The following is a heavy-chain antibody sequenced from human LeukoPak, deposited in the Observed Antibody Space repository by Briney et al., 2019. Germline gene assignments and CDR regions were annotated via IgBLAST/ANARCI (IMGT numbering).Heavy chain of an antibody. Sequence: GGSLRLSCVASGFSFSSYWMSWVRQAPGKGLEWVANVKQDGSEKYCVDSVKGRFTISRDNAKNSLDLRMNSLRAEDTAVYYCARERCSTTTCYRGYGMDVWGQGTTVTVS. D-gene: IGHD2-2*02. V-gene: IGHV3-7*01. J-gene: IGHJ6*02. CDR1: GFSFSSYW. CDR3: ARERCSTTTCYRGYGMDV. CDR2: VKQDGSEK.